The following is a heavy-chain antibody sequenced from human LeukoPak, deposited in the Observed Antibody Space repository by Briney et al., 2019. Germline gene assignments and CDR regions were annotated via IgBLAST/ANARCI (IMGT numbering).Heavy chain of an antibody. CDR1: GFTFSNAW. CDR3: TTVGTVVPAGFDY. D-gene: IGHD2-2*01. J-gene: IGHJ4*02. Sequence: GGSLRLSCAASGFTFSNAWMSWDRQAPGKGLEWVGRIKSKTGGGTTDYAAPVKGRFTISRDDSKNTLYLQMNSLKTEDTAVYYCTTVGTVVPAGFDYWGQGTLVTVSS. V-gene: IGHV3-15*01. CDR2: IKSKTGGGTT.